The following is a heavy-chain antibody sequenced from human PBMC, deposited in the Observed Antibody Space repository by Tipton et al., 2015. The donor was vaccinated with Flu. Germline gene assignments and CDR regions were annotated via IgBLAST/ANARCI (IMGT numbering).Heavy chain of an antibody. CDR2: ILTGGST. J-gene: IGHJ4*02. D-gene: IGHD5-18*01. CDR3: ARLAYSYDIRGYYFDS. Sequence: LRLSCTVSGGSLSSFYWSWIRQPAGKGLEWIGRILTGGSTNYNPSLKSRVTMSVDTSKNQFSLKLSSVTAADTAVYYCARLAYSYDIRGYYFDSWGQGTLVTVSS. CDR1: GGSLSSFY. V-gene: IGHV4-4*07.